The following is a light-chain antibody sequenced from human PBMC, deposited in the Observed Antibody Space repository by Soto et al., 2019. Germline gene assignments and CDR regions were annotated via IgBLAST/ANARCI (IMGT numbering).Light chain of an antibody. CDR2: EVT. Sequence: QSVLTQPASVSGSPGQSITISCTGTSGDIGSYNRVSWYQQHPGKAPKLIIYEVTDRPSGVSNRFSGSKSGNTASLTISGLQAEDESDYYCCSYAGSYTFVFGGGTQLTVL. CDR3: CSYAGSYTFV. CDR1: SGDIGSYNR. V-gene: IGLV2-14*01. J-gene: IGLJ2*01.